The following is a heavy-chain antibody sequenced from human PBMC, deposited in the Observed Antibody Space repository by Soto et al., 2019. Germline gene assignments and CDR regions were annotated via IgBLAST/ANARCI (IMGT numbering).Heavy chain of an antibody. D-gene: IGHD4-4*01. Sequence: GGSLRLSCAASGFTFENYAMHWVRQAPGKGLEWVSGISWNSGIIGYADSVKGRFTISRDNAKNSLYLQMNSLRAEDTAFYYCAKDKLYSNYEYYFDNWGRGTQVTVSA. CDR3: AKDKLYSNYEYYFDN. J-gene: IGHJ4*02. CDR1: GFTFENYA. V-gene: IGHV3-9*01. CDR2: ISWNSGII.